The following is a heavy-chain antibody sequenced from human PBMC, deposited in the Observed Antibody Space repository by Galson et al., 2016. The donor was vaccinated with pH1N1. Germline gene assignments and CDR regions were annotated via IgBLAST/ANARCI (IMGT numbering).Heavy chain of an antibody. CDR1: GCTFSDYY. J-gene: IGHJ6*02. CDR2: ISPSGSTI. CDR3: ARELSCYPPCFYNYGMDV. Sequence: FTCAGSGCTFSDYYMSWIRQAPGKGLEWVSYISPSGSTIYYADSVKGRFTISRDNAKNSLYLQMNSLSSEDTAVYYCARELSCYPPCFYNYGMDVWGQGTTVTVSS. D-gene: IGHD5-12*01. V-gene: IGHV3-11*04.